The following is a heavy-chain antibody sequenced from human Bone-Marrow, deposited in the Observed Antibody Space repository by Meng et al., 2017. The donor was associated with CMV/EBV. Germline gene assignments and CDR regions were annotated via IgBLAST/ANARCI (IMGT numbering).Heavy chain of an antibody. Sequence: GGSLRLSCSASGFAVRSHYMSWVRQSPGAGLEWVSVIYSGGTTYYADSVKGRFTVSRDDSENTLHLQLNSLRSEDTAVYYCARGGRDNVLKAAVVPLFEPWGQGTLVTVSS. V-gene: IGHV3-66*02. D-gene: IGHD2-8*01. CDR2: IYSGGTT. J-gene: IGHJ5*02. CDR3: ARGGRDNVLKAAVVPLFEP. CDR1: GFAVRSHY.